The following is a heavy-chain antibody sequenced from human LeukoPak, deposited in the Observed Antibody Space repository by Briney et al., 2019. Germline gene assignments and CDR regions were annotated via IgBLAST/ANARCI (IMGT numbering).Heavy chain of an antibody. CDR1: GFTFSSYW. CDR2: IKQDGSDK. Sequence: PGGSLRLSCEVSGFTFSSYWMNWVRQAPGKGLEWVANIKQDGSDKYYVDSVKGRFTISRDNAKNSLYLQMNSLRAEGTAVYYCAIIPRAAAGPSARSPFHYWGQGTLVTVSS. CDR3: AIIPRAAAGPSARSPFHY. J-gene: IGHJ4*02. D-gene: IGHD6-13*01. V-gene: IGHV3-7*01.